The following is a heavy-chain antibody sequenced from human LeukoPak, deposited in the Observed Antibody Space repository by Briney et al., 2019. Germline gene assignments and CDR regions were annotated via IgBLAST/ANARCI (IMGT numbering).Heavy chain of an antibody. CDR2: ISSSASII. CDR1: GFTFSSYE. D-gene: IGHD1-26*01. Sequence: GGSLRLSCAASGFTFSSYEMNWVRQAPGKGLEWVSYISSSASIIYYADSVKGRFTISRDNAKNSLYLQMNSLRAEDTAVYYCARAVGATVFFDYWGQGTLVTVSS. J-gene: IGHJ4*02. CDR3: ARAVGATVFFDY. V-gene: IGHV3-48*03.